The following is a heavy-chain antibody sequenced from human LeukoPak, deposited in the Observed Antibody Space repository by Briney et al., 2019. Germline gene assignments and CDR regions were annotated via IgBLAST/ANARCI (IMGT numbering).Heavy chain of an antibody. Sequence: GASVKVSCKVSGYTLTELSMHWVRQAPGKGLEWMGGFDPEDGETIYAQKFQGRVTMTEDTSTDTAYMELSSLRSEDTAVYHCATIRRGSGSPRSAYYFDYWGQGTLVTVSS. CDR2: FDPEDGET. CDR1: GYTLTELS. V-gene: IGHV1-24*01. CDR3: ATIRRGSGSPRSAYYFDY. D-gene: IGHD3-10*01. J-gene: IGHJ4*02.